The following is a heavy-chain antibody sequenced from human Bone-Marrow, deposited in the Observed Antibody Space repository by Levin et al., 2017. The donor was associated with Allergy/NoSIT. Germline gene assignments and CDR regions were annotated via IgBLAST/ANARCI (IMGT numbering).Heavy chain of an antibody. Sequence: ASVKVSCKASGYTFRTYGISWVRQAPGQGLEWMGWVSAYNGNTWYAQKFQGRVTMTTDTSTATAYMDLRSLRTDDTAVYFCARGGTQDCLTDPAARHDYCHYGMDVWGQGTTVTVS. D-gene: IGHD3-9*01. V-gene: IGHV1-18*01. CDR2: VSAYNGNT. J-gene: IGHJ6*02. CDR1: GYTFRTYG. CDR3: ARGGTQDCLTDPAARHDYCHYGMDV.